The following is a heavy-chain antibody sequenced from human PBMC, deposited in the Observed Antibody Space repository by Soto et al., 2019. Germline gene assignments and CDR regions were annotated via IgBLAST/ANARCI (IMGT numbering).Heavy chain of an antibody. V-gene: IGHV3-33*01. CDR2: IWHEGNNK. Sequence: GGSLRLSCAASGFTFSNYGMHWCRQAPGKGLEWVAIIWHEGNNKYYADSLRGRFITSRDNSKNRPYRQVNTRRARETAVYSCKRDAISMVRGTDNCFDHWGQGTLVTVSS. D-gene: IGHD3-10*01. CDR1: GFTFSNYG. J-gene: IGHJ5*02. CDR3: KRDAISMVRGTDNCFDH.